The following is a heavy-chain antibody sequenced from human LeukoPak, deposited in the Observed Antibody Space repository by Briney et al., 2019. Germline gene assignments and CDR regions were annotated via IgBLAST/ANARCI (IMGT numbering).Heavy chain of an antibody. Sequence: ASVKVSCKASGYTFTSYGISWVRQAPGQGLEWMGWISAYNGNTNYAQKLQGRVTMTTDTSTSTAYMELRSLRSDDTAVYYCARGATLYYYDSSGYFYWGQGTLVTVSS. CDR3: ARGATLYYYDSSGYFY. CDR2: ISAYNGNT. J-gene: IGHJ4*02. D-gene: IGHD3-22*01. V-gene: IGHV1-18*01. CDR1: GYTFTSYG.